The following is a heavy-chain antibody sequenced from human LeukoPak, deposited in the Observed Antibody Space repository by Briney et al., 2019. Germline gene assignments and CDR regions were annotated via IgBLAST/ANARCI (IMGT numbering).Heavy chain of an antibody. Sequence: SETLSLTCTVSGGSISSYYWSWIRQPPGKGLEWIGYIYTSGSTNYNPSLKSRVTISVDTSKNQFSLKLSSVTAADTAVYYCARTLLYYYYMDVWGKGTTVTVSS. CDR3: ARTLLYYYYMDV. J-gene: IGHJ6*03. D-gene: IGHD2-21*01. CDR1: GGSISSYY. CDR2: IYTSGST. V-gene: IGHV4-4*09.